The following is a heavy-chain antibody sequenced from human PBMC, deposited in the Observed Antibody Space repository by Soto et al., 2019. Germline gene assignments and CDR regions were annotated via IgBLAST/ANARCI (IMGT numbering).Heavy chain of an antibody. J-gene: IGHJ4*02. CDR2: INHSGST. CDR1: GGSFSGYY. V-gene: IGHV4-34*01. CDR3: AGPAADFDY. Sequence: SETLSLTCTVYGGSFSGYYWSWIRQPPGKGLELIGEINHSGSTNYNQSLKSRVTISVDTSKNQFSLKLSSVTAADTAVYYCAGPAADFDYWGQGTLVTVSS. D-gene: IGHD6-25*01.